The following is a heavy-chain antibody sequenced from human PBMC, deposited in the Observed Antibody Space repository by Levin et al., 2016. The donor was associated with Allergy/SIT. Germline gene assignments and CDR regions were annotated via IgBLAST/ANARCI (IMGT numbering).Heavy chain of an antibody. V-gene: IGHV4-4*07. CDR3: ARDVWRSSGWYGPDY. CDR2: IYISGST. Sequence: SETLSLTCTVSGGSISGYYWNWIRQPAGKGLEWIGRIYISGSTNYNPSLKSRVTMSEDTSKNHFSLNLRSVTAADTAVYYCARDVWRSSGWYGPDYWGQGTRVTVSS. J-gene: IGHJ4*02. CDR1: GGSISGYY. D-gene: IGHD6-19*01.